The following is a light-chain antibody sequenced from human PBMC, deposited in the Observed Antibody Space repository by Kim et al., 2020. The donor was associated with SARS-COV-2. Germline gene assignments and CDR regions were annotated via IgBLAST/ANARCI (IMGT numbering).Light chain of an antibody. CDR2: YNG. CDR3: QVWDSSSDQVL. Sequence: APGQTARIACGGNNIGGKTIHWYQQRPGQAPVLVIRYNGDRPSGIPERFSGSNAGNTATLTISRVAAGDEADYYGQVWDSSSDQVLFGGGTKRTVL. J-gene: IGLJ2*01. CDR1: NIGGKT. V-gene: IGLV3-21*01.